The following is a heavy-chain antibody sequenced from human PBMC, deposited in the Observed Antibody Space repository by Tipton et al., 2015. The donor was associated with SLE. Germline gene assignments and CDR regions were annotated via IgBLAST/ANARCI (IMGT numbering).Heavy chain of an antibody. Sequence: SLRLSCAASGFTFSSYGMHWVRQAPGKGLEWVAVIWYDGSNKYYADSVKGRFTISRDNSKNTLYLQMNSRRAEDTAVYYCARYCSGGSCYAYNWFDPWGQGTLVTVSS. V-gene: IGHV3-33*01. CDR2: IWYDGSNK. D-gene: IGHD2-15*01. J-gene: IGHJ5*02. CDR3: ARYCSGGSCYAYNWFDP. CDR1: GFTFSSYG.